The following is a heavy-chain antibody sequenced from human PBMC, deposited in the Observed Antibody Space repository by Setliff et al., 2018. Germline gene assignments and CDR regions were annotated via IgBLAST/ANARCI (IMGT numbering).Heavy chain of an antibody. CDR3: AREGVDTRSSTDYRYYMDL. D-gene: IGHD5-18*01. CDR1: GYTFTTYY. CDR2: INPSGGYA. Sequence: AASVKVSCKASGYTFTTYYMHWVRQAPGQGLEWMGIINPSGGYANYAQKFQGRVTMTRDTSTSTVYMELSSLRFEDTAVYYCAREGVDTRSSTDYRYYMDLWGKGTTVTVSS. J-gene: IGHJ6*03. V-gene: IGHV1-46*01.